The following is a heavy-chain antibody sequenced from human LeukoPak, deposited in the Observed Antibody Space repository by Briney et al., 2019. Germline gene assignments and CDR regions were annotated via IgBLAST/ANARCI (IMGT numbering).Heavy chain of an antibody. CDR3: AKDSEQWLGFGANPYDAFDI. J-gene: IGHJ3*02. Sequence: PGRSLRLSCAASGFTFSSYGMHWVRQAPGKGLEWVAVISYDGSNKYYADSVKGRFTISRDNSKNTLYLQMNSLRAEDTAVYYCAKDSEQWLGFGANPYDAFDIWGQGTMVTVSS. CDR2: ISYDGSNK. V-gene: IGHV3-30*18. D-gene: IGHD6-19*01. CDR1: GFTFSSYG.